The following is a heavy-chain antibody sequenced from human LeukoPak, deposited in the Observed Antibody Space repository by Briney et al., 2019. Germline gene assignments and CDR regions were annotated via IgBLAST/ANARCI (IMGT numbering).Heavy chain of an antibody. CDR3: ARAPMDYDSSGRGEMIRFHLDY. J-gene: IGHJ4*02. V-gene: IGHV4-30-4*01. Sequence: SETLSLTCTVSGGSISSGDYYWSWIRQPPGKGLEWIGYIYYSGSTYYNPSPKSRVTISVDTSKNQFSLKLSSVTAADTAVYYCARAPMDYDSSGRGEMIRFHLDYWGQGTLVTVSS. D-gene: IGHD3-22*01. CDR2: IYYSGST. CDR1: GGSISSGDYY.